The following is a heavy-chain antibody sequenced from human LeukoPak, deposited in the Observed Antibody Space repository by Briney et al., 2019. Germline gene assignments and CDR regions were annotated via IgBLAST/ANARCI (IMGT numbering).Heavy chain of an antibody. V-gene: IGHV1-8*01. Sequence: ASVKVSCKASGYTFTSYDINWVRQATGQGLEWMGWMNPNSGNTGYAQKFQGRVTMTRNTSISTAYMELSSLRSEDTAVYYCARKAVAGTFAERRFDYWGQGTLVTVSS. J-gene: IGHJ4*02. CDR1: GYTFTSYD. CDR2: MNPNSGNT. CDR3: ARKAVAGTFAERRFDY. D-gene: IGHD6-19*01.